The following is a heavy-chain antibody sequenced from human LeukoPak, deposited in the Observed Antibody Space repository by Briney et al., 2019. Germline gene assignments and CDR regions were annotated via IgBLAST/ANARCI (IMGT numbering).Heavy chain of an antibody. J-gene: IGHJ5*02. CDR1: GYTFTGFY. V-gene: IGHV1-2*02. CDR2: VNPNSGGT. CDR3: ATSDLRFGFGDWFDP. Sequence: GASVKVSCKASGYTFTGFYIHWVRQAPGEGPQWMGWVNPNSGGTNYAKKFQGRVTLTRDTSITTAYMKLSSLRSDDTAVYYCATSDLRFGFGDWFDPWGQGTLVTVSS. D-gene: IGHD3-10*01.